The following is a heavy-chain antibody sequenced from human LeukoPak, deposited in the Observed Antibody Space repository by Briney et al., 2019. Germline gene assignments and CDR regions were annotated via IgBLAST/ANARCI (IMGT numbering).Heavy chain of an antibody. V-gene: IGHV4-61*10. CDR1: GGSISSGSYY. CDR3: ARIPAIFGSMYYFDY. J-gene: IGHJ4*02. Sequence: PSETLSLTCTVSGGSISSGSYYWSWIRQPAGKGLEWIGRIDSSGSTNYNPSLKSRVTISVDTSKNQFSLKLSSVTAADTAVYYCARIPAIFGSMYYFDYWGQGTLVTVSS. D-gene: IGHD2-2*02. CDR2: IDSSGST.